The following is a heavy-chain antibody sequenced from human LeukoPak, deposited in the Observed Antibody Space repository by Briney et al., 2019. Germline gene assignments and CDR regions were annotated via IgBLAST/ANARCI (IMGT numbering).Heavy chain of an antibody. CDR2: VNHSGST. V-gene: IGHV4-34*01. D-gene: IGHD3-10*01. J-gene: IGHJ4*02. Sequence: SETLSLTCGVSGGSVRGYYWTWIRQPPGKGLEWIGEVNHSGSTNYNPSLKSRVTMSGDTSKNQFSLKLSSVTAADTAVYYCARDTYYYGSGSQTPHFDYWGQGTLVTVSS. CDR3: ARDTYYYGSGSQTPHFDY. CDR1: GGSVRGYY.